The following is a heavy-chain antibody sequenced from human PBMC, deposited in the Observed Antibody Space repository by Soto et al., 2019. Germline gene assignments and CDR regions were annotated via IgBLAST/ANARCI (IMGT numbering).Heavy chain of an antibody. J-gene: IGHJ5*02. CDR1: ASTFTGYT. Sequence: QVHLVQSGTEVKEPGASVKVSCKASASTFTGYTINWVRQATGQGLEWMGWMSTFNGNTKYAGNFEGRVTMTTNTSTTTANMELTSLTFDDTAVYFCARGTVTSGRWFGPWGQGTLVSVSS. CDR3: ARGTVTSGRWFGP. V-gene: IGHV1-18*04. CDR2: MSTFNGNT. D-gene: IGHD4-17*01.